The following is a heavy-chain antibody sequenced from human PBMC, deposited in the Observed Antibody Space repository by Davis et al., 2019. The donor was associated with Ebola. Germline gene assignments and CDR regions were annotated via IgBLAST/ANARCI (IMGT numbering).Heavy chain of an antibody. CDR3: AKQRGVGAIDYDY. J-gene: IGHJ4*02. D-gene: IGHD1-26*01. CDR2: ISYNGGST. V-gene: IGHV3-64*04. CDR1: GFTFSTYA. Sequence: GESLKISCAASGFTFSTYAMHWVRQAPGKGLEYVSAISYNGGSTYYADSVKGRFTTFRDNPKNTLYLQMNSLRADDTAVYYCAKQRGVGAIDYDYWGRGTVVTVSS.